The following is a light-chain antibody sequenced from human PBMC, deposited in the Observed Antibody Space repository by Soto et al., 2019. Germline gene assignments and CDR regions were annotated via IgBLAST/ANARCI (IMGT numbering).Light chain of an antibody. V-gene: IGKV3-15*01. CDR3: QQYNNWTPYT. CDR1: QGVSSN. Sequence: EIVMTQSPATLSVSPGDRATISCRASQGVSSNLAWYQQKPGQAPRLLIYGASTRATGIPARFSGSGSGTEFTLTISSLQSEDFEVYYCQQYNNWTPYTFGQGTKLEIK. J-gene: IGKJ2*01. CDR2: GAS.